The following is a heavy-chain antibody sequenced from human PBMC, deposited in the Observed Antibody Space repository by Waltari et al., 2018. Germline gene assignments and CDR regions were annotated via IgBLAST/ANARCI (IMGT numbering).Heavy chain of an antibody. CDR2: ISGSGCST. CDR3: AKDGNYCSSTSCSSGLDY. D-gene: IGHD2-2*01. V-gene: IGHV3-23*01. J-gene: IGHJ4*02. CDR1: GFTFSSYA. Sequence: EVQLLESGGGLVQPGGSLRLSCAASGFTFSSYAMSWVRQAPGKGLEWVSAISGSGCSTYYADSVKGRFTISRDNSKNTLYLQMNSLRAEDTAVYYCAKDGNYCSSTSCSSGLDYWGQGTLVTVSS.